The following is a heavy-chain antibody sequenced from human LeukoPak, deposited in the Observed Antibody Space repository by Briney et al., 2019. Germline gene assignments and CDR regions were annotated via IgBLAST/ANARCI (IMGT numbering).Heavy chain of an antibody. J-gene: IGHJ6*03. CDR3: AKASGSGWCRPQYYYYYYMDV. Sequence: GGSLRLSCAASGFTFSSYAMSWVRQAPGEGLEWVSAISGSGGSTYYADSVKGRFTISRDNSKNTLYLQMNSLRTEDTAVYYCAKASGSGWCRPQYYYYYYMDVWGKGTTVTVSS. CDR2: ISGSGGST. D-gene: IGHD6-19*01. CDR1: GFTFSSYA. V-gene: IGHV3-23*01.